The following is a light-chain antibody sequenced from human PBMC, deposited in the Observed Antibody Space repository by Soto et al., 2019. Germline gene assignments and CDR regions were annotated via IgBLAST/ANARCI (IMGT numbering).Light chain of an antibody. CDR3: QKYSGAPPT. CDR1: QAIGIY. Sequence: DIQMTQSPSSLSTSVGDRVTITCRASQAIGIYLAWYQQKPGKVPKLLIYAASTLQSGVPTRFNGSGSGTDFTLTINSLQPEDVATYYCQKYSGAPPTFGQGTKVEIK. J-gene: IGKJ1*01. V-gene: IGKV1-27*01. CDR2: AAS.